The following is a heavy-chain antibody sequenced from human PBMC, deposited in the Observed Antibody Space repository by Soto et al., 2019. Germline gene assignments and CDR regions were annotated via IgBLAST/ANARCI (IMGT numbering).Heavy chain of an antibody. CDR3: AREGVQNGSGPYYYYGMDV. D-gene: IGHD3-10*01. Sequence: EVQLVESGGGLVKPGGSLRLSCAASGFTFSSYSMNWVRQAPGKGLEWVSSISSSSSYIYYADSVKGRFTISRDNAKNSLYLQMNSLRAEDTAVYYCAREGVQNGSGPYYYYGMDVWGQGTTVTVSS. V-gene: IGHV3-21*01. CDR1: GFTFSSYS. J-gene: IGHJ6*02. CDR2: ISSSSSYI.